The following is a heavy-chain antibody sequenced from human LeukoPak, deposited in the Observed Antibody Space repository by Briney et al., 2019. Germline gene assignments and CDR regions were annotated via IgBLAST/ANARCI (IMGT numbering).Heavy chain of an antibody. Sequence: SETLSLTCTVSGGSINSSNYNWGWIRQPPRRGPEWLASVYYSGLTYYNSSLKSRVSISVDTSKNQFSLKLTSVTAADTAVYGSGSRLIDCWGQGTLVTISS. CDR3: GSRLIDC. CDR1: GGSINSSNYN. V-gene: IGHV4-39*07. D-gene: IGHD3-10*01. CDR2: VYYSGLT. J-gene: IGHJ4*02.